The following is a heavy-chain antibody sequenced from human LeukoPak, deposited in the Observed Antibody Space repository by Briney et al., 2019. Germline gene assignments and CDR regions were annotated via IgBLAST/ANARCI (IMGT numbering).Heavy chain of an antibody. CDR2: ISAYNGNT. Sequence: GASVKVSYKASGYTFTSYGISWVRQAPGQGLEWMGWISAYNGNTNYAQKLQGRVTMTTDTSTSTAYMELRSLRSDDTAVYYCAKSSRQQLITGDWFDPWGQGTLVTVSS. CDR3: AKSSRQQLITGDWFDP. V-gene: IGHV1-18*01. J-gene: IGHJ5*02. D-gene: IGHD6-13*01. CDR1: GYTFTSYG.